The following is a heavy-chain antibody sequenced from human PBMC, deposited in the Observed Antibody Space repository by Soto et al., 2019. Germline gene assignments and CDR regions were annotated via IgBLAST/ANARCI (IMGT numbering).Heavy chain of an antibody. CDR3: ARGSSSYYYYMDV. CDR1: GYRFTGYY. CDR2: INPNSGGT. J-gene: IGHJ6*03. D-gene: IGHD6-6*01. V-gene: IGHV1-2*04. Sequence: ASVKVCCKACGYRFTGYYMQWVRQAPGQGLEWMGWINPNSGGTNYAQKFQGWVTMTRDTSISTAYMELSRLRSDDTAVYYCARGSSSYYYYMDVWGKGTTVTVSS.